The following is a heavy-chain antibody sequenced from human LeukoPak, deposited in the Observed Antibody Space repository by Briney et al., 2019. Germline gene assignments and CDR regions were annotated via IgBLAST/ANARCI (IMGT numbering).Heavy chain of an antibody. CDR2: INHSGST. CDR3: ARALRYSSGYDVGY. D-gene: IGHD5-12*01. V-gene: IGHV4-34*01. J-gene: IGHJ4*02. Sequence: SETLSLTCAVYGGSFSGYYWSWIRQPPGKGLEWIGEINHSGSTNSYPSLKSRVTISVDTSKNQFSLKLSSVTAADTAVYYCARALRYSSGYDVGYWGQGTLVTVSS. CDR1: GGSFSGYY.